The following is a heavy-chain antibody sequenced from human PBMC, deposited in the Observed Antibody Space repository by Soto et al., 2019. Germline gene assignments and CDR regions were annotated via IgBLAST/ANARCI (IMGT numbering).Heavy chain of an antibody. CDR1: GYTLTELS. D-gene: IGHD6-13*01. V-gene: IGHV1-24*01. Sequence: ASVKVSCKVSGYTLTELSMHWVRQAPGKGLEWMGGFDPEDGETIYAQKFQGRVTMTEDTSTDTAYMELSSLRSEDTAVYYCATDRGIAAAGRVAEDFQHWGQGTLVTVSS. CDR2: FDPEDGET. CDR3: ATDRGIAAAGRVAEDFQH. J-gene: IGHJ1*01.